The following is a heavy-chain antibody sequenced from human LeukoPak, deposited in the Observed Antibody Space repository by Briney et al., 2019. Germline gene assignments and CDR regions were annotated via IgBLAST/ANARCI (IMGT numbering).Heavy chain of an antibody. J-gene: IGHJ4*02. CDR2: IIPIFGTA. CDR3: ARAFLGAGDPYYFDY. CDR1: GGTFSNYA. D-gene: IGHD1-26*01. V-gene: IGHV1-69*05. Sequence: SVKVSCKASGGTFSNYAISWVRQAPGQGLEWMGRIIPIFGTANYAQKFQGRVTITTDESTSTAYMDLSSLRSEDTAVYYRARAFLGAGDPYYFDYWGQGTLVTVSS.